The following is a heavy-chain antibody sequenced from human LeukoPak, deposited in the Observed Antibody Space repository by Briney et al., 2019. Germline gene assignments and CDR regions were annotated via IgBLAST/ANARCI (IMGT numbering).Heavy chain of an antibody. Sequence: GGSLRLSCAASGFTFSSYGMHWVRQAPGKGLEWVAVIWYDGSNKYYADSVKGRFTISRDNSKNTLYLQMNSLRAEGTAVYYCARDGRGYCTNGVCYIADYWGQGTLVTVSS. CDR3: ARDGRGYCTNGVCYIADY. D-gene: IGHD2-8*01. CDR2: IWYDGSNK. V-gene: IGHV3-33*01. CDR1: GFTFSSYG. J-gene: IGHJ4*02.